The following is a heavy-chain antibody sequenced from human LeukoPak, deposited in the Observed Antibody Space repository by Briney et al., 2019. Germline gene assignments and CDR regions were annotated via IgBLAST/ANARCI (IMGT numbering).Heavy chain of an antibody. CDR3: ARDLYDYVWGSPIIGY. J-gene: IGHJ4*02. Sequence: GGSLRLSCAASGFTFSDYYMSWIRQAPGKGLERVSYISSSGSTIYYADSVKGRFTISRDNAKNSLYLQMNSLRAEDTAVYYCARDLYDYVWGSPIIGYWGQGTLVTVSS. V-gene: IGHV3-11*04. CDR1: GFTFSDYY. D-gene: IGHD3-16*01. CDR2: ISSSGSTI.